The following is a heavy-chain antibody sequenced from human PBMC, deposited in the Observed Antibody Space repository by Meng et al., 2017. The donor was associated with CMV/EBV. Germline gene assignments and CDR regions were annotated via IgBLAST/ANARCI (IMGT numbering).Heavy chain of an antibody. CDR2: ISSSSSYI. CDR1: GFTFSSYS. Sequence: AGSLSLSCAASGFTFSSYSMNWVRQAPGKGLEWVSSISSSSSYIYYADSVKGRFTISRDNAKNSLYLQMNSLRAEDTAVYYCARRYCSSTSCPPYYGMDVWGQGTTVTVSS. V-gene: IGHV3-21*01. D-gene: IGHD2-2*01. CDR3: ARRYCSSTSCPPYYGMDV. J-gene: IGHJ6*02.